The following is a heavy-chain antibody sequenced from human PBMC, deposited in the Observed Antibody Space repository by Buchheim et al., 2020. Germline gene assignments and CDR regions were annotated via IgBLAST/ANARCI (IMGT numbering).Heavy chain of an antibody. V-gene: IGHV1-2*02. CDR1: GYTVTGYY. D-gene: IGHD3-22*01. CDR2: INPNSGGT. CDR3: ARWVPMNYDSSGLSYGMDV. Sequence: QVQLVQSGAEVKKPGASVKVSCKASGYTVTGYYMHWVRQAPGQGLEWMGWINPNSGGTNYAQKFQGRVTMNRDTSISTAYMELRRLRSDDTAVYYCARWVPMNYDSSGLSYGMDVWGQGTT. J-gene: IGHJ6*02.